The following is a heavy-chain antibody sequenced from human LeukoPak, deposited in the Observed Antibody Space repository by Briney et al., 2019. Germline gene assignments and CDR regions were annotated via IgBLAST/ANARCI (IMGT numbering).Heavy chain of an antibody. Sequence: PGGSLRLSCAASGFTFSSYGMHWVRQAPGKGLEWVAVISYDGSNKYYADSVKGRFTISRDNSKNTLYLQMNSLRAEDTAVYYCAFARDSSGWTSFDYWGQGTLVTVSP. V-gene: IGHV3-30*03. CDR3: AFARDSSGWTSFDY. CDR2: ISYDGSNK. J-gene: IGHJ4*02. D-gene: IGHD6-19*01. CDR1: GFTFSSYG.